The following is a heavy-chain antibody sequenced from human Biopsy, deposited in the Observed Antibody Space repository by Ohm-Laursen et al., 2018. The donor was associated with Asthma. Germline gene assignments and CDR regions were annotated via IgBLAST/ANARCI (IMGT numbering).Heavy chain of an antibody. Sequence: SVKVSCKASGFTFIGCHIHWMRQAPGQGLEWMGRINPNSGGTNYAQKFQGRVTMTRDTSISTAYMEVSRLRSDDTAVYYCARGQKSAGDRWFDPWGQGTLVTVSS. V-gene: IGHV1-2*06. CDR3: ARGQKSAGDRWFDP. CDR1: GFTFIGCH. J-gene: IGHJ5*02. D-gene: IGHD6-13*01. CDR2: INPNSGGT.